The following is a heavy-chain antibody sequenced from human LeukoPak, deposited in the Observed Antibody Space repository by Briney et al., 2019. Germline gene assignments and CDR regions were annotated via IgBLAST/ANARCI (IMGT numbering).Heavy chain of an antibody. V-gene: IGHV1-8*01. CDR2: VNPNSGNT. D-gene: IGHD4-17*01. CDR1: GYTFTSYD. J-gene: IGHJ4*02. CDR3: AREEWVPWSDPTTVTTVHAFDI. Sequence: GASVKVSCKASGYTFTSYDINWVRQATGQGLEWMGWVNPNSGNTGYAQKFQGRVTMTRNTSISTAYMELSSLRSEDTAVYYCAREEWVPWSDPTTVTTVHAFDIWGQGTLVTVSS.